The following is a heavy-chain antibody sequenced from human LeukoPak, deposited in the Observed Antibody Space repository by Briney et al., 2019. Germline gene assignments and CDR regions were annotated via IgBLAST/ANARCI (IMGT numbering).Heavy chain of an antibody. D-gene: IGHD1-26*01. V-gene: IGHV3-23*01. Sequence: GGSLRLSCAASGFTFSSYAMSWVRQAPGKGLEWVSAISGSGGSTYYADSVKGRFTISRDNPKNTLYLQMNSLRAEDTAVYYCVKDGIMGAHYYSYMEVWGKGTTVTVSS. CDR3: VKDGIMGAHYYSYMEV. J-gene: IGHJ6*03. CDR2: ISGSGGST. CDR1: GFTFSSYA.